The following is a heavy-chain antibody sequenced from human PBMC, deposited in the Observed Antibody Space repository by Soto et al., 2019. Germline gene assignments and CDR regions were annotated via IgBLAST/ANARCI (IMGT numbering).Heavy chain of an antibody. CDR2: IIGSGRDT. CDR3: ARELNEDVCLDF. V-gene: IGHV3-21*01. D-gene: IGHD2-15*01. CDR1: GFSFSSYS. Sequence: GGSLRLSCAASGFSFSSYSMNWVRQAPGKGLEWVSSIIGSGRDTFYADSVKGRFTISRDNAKNSLYLQMNSLRAEDTAVYYCARELNEDVCLDFWGQGTLVTVSS. J-gene: IGHJ4*02.